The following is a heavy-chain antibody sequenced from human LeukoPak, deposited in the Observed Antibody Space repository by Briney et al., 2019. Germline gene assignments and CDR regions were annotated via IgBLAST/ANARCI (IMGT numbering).Heavy chain of an antibody. D-gene: IGHD3-10*01. CDR2: IYYSGST. CDR3: ARVYGSGSSHFDY. Sequence: SETLSLTCTVSGDSIHSVYYFWGWIRQPPGKGLEWIGSIYYSGSTYYNPSLKSRVTISVDTSKNQFSLKLSSVTAADTAVYYCARVYGSGSSHFDYWGQGTLVTVSS. V-gene: IGHV4-39*07. J-gene: IGHJ4*02. CDR1: GDSIHSVYYF.